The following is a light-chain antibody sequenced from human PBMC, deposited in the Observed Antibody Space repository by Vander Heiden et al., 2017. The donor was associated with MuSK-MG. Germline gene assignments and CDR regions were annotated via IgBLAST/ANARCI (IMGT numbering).Light chain of an antibody. CDR1: QSITNS. J-gene: IGKJ1*01. Sequence: DIQMTQSPSSLSASVGDRVTITCRASQSITNSLNWYQHKPGKAPNLLIDAASTLQRGVPTRVSGSGSGKDFTLTIRRLQPEDFASYYCQQGPSFPRTFGQGTKVDMK. V-gene: IGKV1-39*01. CDR2: AAS. CDR3: QQGPSFPRT.